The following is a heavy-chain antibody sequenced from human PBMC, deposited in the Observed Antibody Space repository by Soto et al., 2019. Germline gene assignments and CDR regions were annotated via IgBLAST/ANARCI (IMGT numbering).Heavy chain of an antibody. J-gene: IGHJ4*02. Sequence: QVQLQESGPGLVRPSGTLSLTCAVSGDSINSNYCWTWVPQPPGKGLKWIAEIYYSGGTSYNPSLKSRVTISMDKSKNQFSLNLTSVTAADTAMYYCARDTGWGLGYWGQGTLVTVSS. CDR1: GDSINSNYC. CDR3: ARDTGWGLGY. D-gene: IGHD6-19*01. CDR2: IYYSGGT. V-gene: IGHV4-4*02.